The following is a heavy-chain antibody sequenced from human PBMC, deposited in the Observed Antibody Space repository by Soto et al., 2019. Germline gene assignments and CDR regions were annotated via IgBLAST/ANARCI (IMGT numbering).Heavy chain of an antibody. CDR2: IYYSGST. J-gene: IGHJ5*02. D-gene: IGHD6-13*01. Sequence: TSETLSLTCTVSGGSISSSSYYWGWIRQPPGKGLEWIGSIYYSGSTYYNPSLKSRVTISVDTSKNQFSLKLSSVTAADTAVYYCARASTYSSSRYVARWFDPWGQGTLVTVSS. V-gene: IGHV4-39*07. CDR1: GGSISSSSYY. CDR3: ARASTYSSSRYVARWFDP.